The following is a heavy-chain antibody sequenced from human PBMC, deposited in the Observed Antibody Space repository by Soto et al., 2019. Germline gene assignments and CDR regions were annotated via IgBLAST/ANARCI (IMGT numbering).Heavy chain of an antibody. CDR2: ITTSDDIT. CDR1: GFIFKDFA. D-gene: IGHD3-3*01. V-gene: IGHV3-23*01. Sequence: EVRLFESGGGLVGPGESLRLSGAAAGFIFKDFALSWVRQPPGKGLEWVSTITTSDDITYSADSVGGRFTISRDNSANTLFLQMSSLRGDDTATYYCTKGDSSGYFDPSSGYSTPDHWGQGTLVTVSS. J-gene: IGHJ5*02. CDR3: TKGDSSGYFDPSSGYSTPDH.